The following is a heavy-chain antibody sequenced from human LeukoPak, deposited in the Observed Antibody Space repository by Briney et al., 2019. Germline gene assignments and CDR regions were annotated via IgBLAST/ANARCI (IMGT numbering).Heavy chain of an antibody. Sequence: ASVTVSCKASGYTFSGYYMHWVRQAPGQGLEWMGWISTYIDKINYAHKFQGRVTMTTDTSTSTAYMEMSSLRTDDTAIYYCARGKKPGVAVAGTGYFFDPWGQGTLVIVSS. D-gene: IGHD6-19*01. J-gene: IGHJ5*02. CDR2: ISTYIDKI. V-gene: IGHV1-18*04. CDR3: ARGKKPGVAVAGTGYFFDP. CDR1: GYTFSGYY.